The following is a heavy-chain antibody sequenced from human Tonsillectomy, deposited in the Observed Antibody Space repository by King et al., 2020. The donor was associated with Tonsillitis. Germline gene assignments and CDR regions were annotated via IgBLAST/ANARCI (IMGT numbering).Heavy chain of an antibody. V-gene: IGHV3-30*18. J-gene: IGHJ4*02. Sequence: VQLVESGGGVVQPGRSLRLSCAASGFTFSSYGMHWVRQAPGKGLEWVAVISYDGSNKYYADSVKGRFTISRDNSKNTLYLQMNSLRAKDTAVYYCSKELKPPPGPYSGYDSPLGSADIWGQGTLVTVSS. CDR3: SKELKPPPGPYSGYDSPLGSADI. D-gene: IGHD5-12*01. CDR2: ISYDGSNK. CDR1: GFTFSSYG.